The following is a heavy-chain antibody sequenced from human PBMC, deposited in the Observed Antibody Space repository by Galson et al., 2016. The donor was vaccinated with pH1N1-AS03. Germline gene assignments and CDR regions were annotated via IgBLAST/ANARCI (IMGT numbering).Heavy chain of an antibody. CDR1: GHRFTSYW. CDR3: AIRVDFWSGLPYYFDY. D-gene: IGHD3-3*01. Sequence: QSGAEVKKPGESLKISCKGSGHRFTSYWIGWVRQMPGKGLEWMGVIYPGDSGTRYSPSFQGQVTISVDKSISTAYLQWSSLKASDTAMYYCAIRVDFWSGLPYYFDYWGQGTLVTVSS. J-gene: IGHJ4*02. CDR2: IYPGDSGT. V-gene: IGHV5-51*01.